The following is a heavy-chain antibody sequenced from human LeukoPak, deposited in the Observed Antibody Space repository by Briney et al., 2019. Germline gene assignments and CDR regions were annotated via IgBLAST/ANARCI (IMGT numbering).Heavy chain of an antibody. CDR2: ISPNSGGT. CDR1: GYTFTDYY. J-gene: IGHJ5*02. CDR3: ARDYVGDNWFDP. D-gene: IGHD3-16*01. V-gene: IGHV1-2*02. Sequence: AAVKVSCKASGYTFTDYYMHWVRQAPGQGLEWMGWISPNSGGTNYAQKFQGRVTMTRDTSISTAYMELSRLRSDDTAVYYCARDYVGDNWFDPWGQGTLVTVSS.